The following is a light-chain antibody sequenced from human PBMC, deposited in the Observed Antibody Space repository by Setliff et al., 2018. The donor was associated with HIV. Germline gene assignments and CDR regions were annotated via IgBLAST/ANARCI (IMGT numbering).Light chain of an antibody. J-gene: IGLJ1*01. CDR3: SSYTSTTPLYV. CDR1: SSDVGTYNF. Sequence: QSVLAQPASVSGSPGQSITISCTGTSSDVGTYNFVSWYQQHPGKAPKLMIYDVSYRPSGVSNRFSGSKSGNTASLTISGLQAEDEADYYCSSYTSTTPLYVFGTGTKV. V-gene: IGLV2-14*03. CDR2: DVS.